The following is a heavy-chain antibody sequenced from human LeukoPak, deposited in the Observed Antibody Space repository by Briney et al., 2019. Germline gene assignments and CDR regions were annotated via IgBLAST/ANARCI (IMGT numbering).Heavy chain of an antibody. CDR3: ARDRRIVGVPPTGNWFDP. V-gene: IGHV3-30*03. D-gene: IGHD1-26*01. CDR2: ISYDGSNK. J-gene: IGHJ5*02. Sequence: PGGSLRLSCAASGFTFSSYAMHWVRQAPGKGLEWVAVISYDGSNKYYADSVKGRFTISRDNSKNTLHLQMNSLRAEDTAVYYCARDRRIVGVPPTGNWFDPWGQGTLVTVSS. CDR1: GFTFSSYA.